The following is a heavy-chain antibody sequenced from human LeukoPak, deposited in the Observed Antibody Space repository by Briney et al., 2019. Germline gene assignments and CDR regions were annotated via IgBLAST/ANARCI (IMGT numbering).Heavy chain of an antibody. V-gene: IGHV4-4*07. Sequence: SQTLSLTFTVAGGSISRDYWSWIRDPARKGLWLVGRVYISGSTNSNPSPNSRVTMSVDTSKTQFSLKLSSVTAADTAAYYCARGRPDYDAFDIWGQGTMVTVSS. D-gene: IGHD6-6*01. J-gene: IGHJ3*02. CDR2: VYISGST. CDR3: ARGRPDYDAFDI. CDR1: GGSISRDY.